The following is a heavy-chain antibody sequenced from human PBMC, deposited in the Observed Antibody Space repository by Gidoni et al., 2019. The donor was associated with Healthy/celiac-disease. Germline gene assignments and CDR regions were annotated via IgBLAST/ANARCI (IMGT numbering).Heavy chain of an antibody. J-gene: IGHJ4*02. Sequence: VQLTPWGAELLTPSAHLSLPSPVYCRSFRGYYWSWIRQPRGKGLEWIGEINHSGSTNYNPSSKSRVTISGDTTKYQCSLKLSAVTASDSGGYYCSRVTPLRVGLLDKFDYWGQGTLVTVSS. D-gene: IGHD2-15*01. CDR2: INHSGST. CDR1: CRSFRGYY. CDR3: SRVTPLRVGLLDKFDY. V-gene: IGHV4-34*01.